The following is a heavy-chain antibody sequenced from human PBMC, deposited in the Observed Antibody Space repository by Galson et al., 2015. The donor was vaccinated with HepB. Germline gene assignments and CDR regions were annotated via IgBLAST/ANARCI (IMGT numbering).Heavy chain of an antibody. D-gene: IGHD1-26*01. V-gene: IGHV6-1*01. Sequence: CAISGDSVSSNTAAWDWTRQSPSRGLEWLGRTYYRSKWYYDYAVAVKSRMTINADTYNNQFSLQLNFVTPEDTAVYYCVRGGFGATVSLFEYWGQGTLVTVSS. CDR3: VRGGFGATVSLFEY. CDR2: TYYRSKWYY. J-gene: IGHJ4*02. CDR1: GDSVSSNTAA.